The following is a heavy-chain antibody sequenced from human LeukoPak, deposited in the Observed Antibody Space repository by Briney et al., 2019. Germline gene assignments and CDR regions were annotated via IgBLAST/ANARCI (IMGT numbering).Heavy chain of an antibody. CDR1: GYTFTDYI. V-gene: IGHV1-3*01. CDR2: INAGNGNT. CDR3: ARPGYGDYVRFFDY. D-gene: IGHD4-17*01. J-gene: IGHJ4*02. Sequence: ASVKVSCKASGYTFTDYIMHWVRQAPGQGLEWMGWINAGNGNTKYSQKFQGRVTITRDTSASTAYMELSSLRSEDTAVYYCARPGYGDYVRFFDYWGQGTLVTVSS.